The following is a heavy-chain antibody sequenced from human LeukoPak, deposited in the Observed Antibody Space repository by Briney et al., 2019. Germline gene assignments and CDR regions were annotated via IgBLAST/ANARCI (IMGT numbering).Heavy chain of an antibody. CDR1: GYTFTGYY. V-gene: IGHV1-2*02. CDR3: AKANMYQLPDWEYWYIDV. Sequence: ASMKVSCKASGYTFTGYYIHWVRQTPGQGIEWMGWINPNNGGTDYAQKFQGRVTMTRDTPIRITYLELRRLKSDDTAVYYCAKANMYQLPDWEYWYIDVWGKGGTVSVCS. CDR2: INPNNGGT. J-gene: IGHJ6*03. D-gene: IGHD2-2*01.